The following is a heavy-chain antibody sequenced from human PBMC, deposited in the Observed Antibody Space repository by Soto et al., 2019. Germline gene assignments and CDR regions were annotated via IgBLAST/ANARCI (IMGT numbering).Heavy chain of an antibody. D-gene: IGHD3-22*01. CDR1: GFTFSNYA. J-gene: IGHJ4*02. V-gene: IGHV3-23*01. CDR3: AKSRYSDSSGDFYDF. CDR2: IGGRATSA. Sequence: EVQLLESGGGLVHPGGSLRLSCAASGFTFSNYAMSWVRQAPGKGLEWVSGIGGRATSAYYADSVKGRFAISRDNSYNTLFLQPNSLRAEDTAVYYCAKSRYSDSSGDFYDFWGQGTLVSVSS.